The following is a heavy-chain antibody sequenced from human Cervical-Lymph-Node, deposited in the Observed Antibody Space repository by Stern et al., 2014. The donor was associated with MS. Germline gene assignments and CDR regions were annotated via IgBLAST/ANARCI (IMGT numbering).Heavy chain of an antibody. V-gene: IGHV4-59*01. Sequence: QVQLQESGPGLVKPSETLSLTCNVSGGSISTYYWNWIRQPPGQGLEWIGYIHNSGRTSYNPYLQNRVTHSVDTSKNHCSLKLTSVTSADTAVYYCARSNSTTWPSDSWVQGTLFTVSS. CDR1: GGSISTYY. J-gene: IGHJ4*02. D-gene: IGHD6-13*01. CDR3: ARSNSTTWPSDS. CDR2: IHNSGRT.